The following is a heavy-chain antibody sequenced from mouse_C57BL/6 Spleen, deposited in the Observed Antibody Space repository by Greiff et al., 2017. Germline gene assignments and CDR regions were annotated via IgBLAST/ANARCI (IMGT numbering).Heavy chain of an antibody. V-gene: IGHV1-15*01. CDR1: GYTFTDYE. Sequence: VKLMESGAELVRPGASVTLSCKASGYTFTDYEMHWVKQTPVHGLECIGAIDPETGGTAYNQKFKGKAILTADKSSSTAYMELRSLTSEDSAVYYCSSYYGSSPWFAYWGQGTLVTVSA. D-gene: IGHD1-1*01. CDR2: IDPETGGT. J-gene: IGHJ3*01. CDR3: SSYYGSSPWFAY.